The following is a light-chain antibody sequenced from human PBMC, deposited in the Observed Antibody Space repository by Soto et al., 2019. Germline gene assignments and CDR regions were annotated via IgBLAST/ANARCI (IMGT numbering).Light chain of an antibody. CDR3: QQHISWPLT. CDR1: QSVTNS. J-gene: IGKJ4*01. V-gene: IGKV3-11*01. Sequence: EIVLTQSPATLSLSPGERATLSCRASQSVTNSLAWYQQKPGQAPRLLVYDASNRATGIPTGFSGSGSGTDFTLTISNLEPEDFAVYYCQQHISWPLTFGGGTKVDI. CDR2: DAS.